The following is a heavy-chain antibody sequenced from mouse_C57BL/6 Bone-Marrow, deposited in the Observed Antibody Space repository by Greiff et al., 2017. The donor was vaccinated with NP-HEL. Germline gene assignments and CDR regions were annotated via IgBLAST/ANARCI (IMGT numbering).Heavy chain of an antibody. Sequence: EVQGVESGGDLVKPGGSLKLSCAASGFTFSSYGMSWVRQTPDKRLEWVATISSGGSYTYYPDSVKGRFTISRDNAKNTLYLQMSSLKPEDTAMYYYARRELSYAMDYWGQGTSVTVSS. CDR3: ARRELSYAMDY. J-gene: IGHJ4*01. V-gene: IGHV5-6*01. CDR2: ISSGGSYT. D-gene: IGHD1-1*02. CDR1: GFTFSSYG.